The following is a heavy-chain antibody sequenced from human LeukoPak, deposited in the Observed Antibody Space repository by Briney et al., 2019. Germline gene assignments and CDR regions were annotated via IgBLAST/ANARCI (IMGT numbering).Heavy chain of an antibody. Sequence: GASVKVSCKASGYTFTSYGISWVRQAPEQGLEWMGWISAYNGNTNYAQKLQGRVTMTTDTSTSTAYMELRSLRSDDTAVYYCARSGPITMIVVVITPHDAFDIWGQGTMVTVSS. CDR3: ARSGPITMIVVVITPHDAFDI. V-gene: IGHV1-18*01. CDR1: GYTFTSYG. CDR2: ISAYNGNT. D-gene: IGHD3-22*01. J-gene: IGHJ3*02.